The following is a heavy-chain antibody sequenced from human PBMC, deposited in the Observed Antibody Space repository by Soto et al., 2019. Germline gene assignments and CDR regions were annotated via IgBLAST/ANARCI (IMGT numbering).Heavy chain of an antibody. CDR1: GGSFSGYY. Sequence: QVQLQQWGAGLLKPSETLSLTCAVYGGSFSGYYWSWIRQPPGKGLEWIGEINHSGSTNYNPSLNSRVTISVDTSKNPFSLKLSSVTAADTAVYYCAREVCSGWYLDYWGQGTLVTVSS. V-gene: IGHV4-34*01. D-gene: IGHD6-19*01. CDR3: AREVCSGWYLDY. CDR2: INHSGST. J-gene: IGHJ4*02.